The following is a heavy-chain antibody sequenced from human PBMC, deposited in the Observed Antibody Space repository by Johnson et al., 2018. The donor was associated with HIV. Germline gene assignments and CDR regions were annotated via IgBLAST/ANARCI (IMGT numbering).Heavy chain of an antibody. CDR1: GFTVSSNY. D-gene: IGHD3-3*01. CDR3: AKVGGVVIFSQLVDAFDI. V-gene: IGHV3-23*04. CDR2: ISGSGGST. J-gene: IGHJ3*02. Sequence: MLLVESGGGLVQPGGSLRLSCAASGFTVSSNYMSWVRQAPGKGLEWVSVISGSGGSTYYADSVKGRFTISRDNSKNTLYLQMNSLRAEDTAVYYCAKVGGVVIFSQLVDAFDIWGQGTMVTVSS.